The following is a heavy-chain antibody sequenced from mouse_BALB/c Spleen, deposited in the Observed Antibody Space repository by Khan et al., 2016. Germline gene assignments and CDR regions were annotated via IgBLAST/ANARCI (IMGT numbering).Heavy chain of an antibody. V-gene: IGHV1-15*01. CDR1: GYTFNDYE. D-gene: IGHD2-3*01. CDR2: IHPGSGGT. Sequence: VQLQESGAALVRPGASVKLSCKALGYTFNDYEMHWVKQTPVHGLEWIGTIHPGSGGTAYNQKFKGKATLTADKSSSTAYMALSSLTSEDSSVYYFTNRRNYDGYYVEMDYWGQGSSVTVSS. J-gene: IGHJ4*01. CDR3: TNRRNYDGYYVEMDY.